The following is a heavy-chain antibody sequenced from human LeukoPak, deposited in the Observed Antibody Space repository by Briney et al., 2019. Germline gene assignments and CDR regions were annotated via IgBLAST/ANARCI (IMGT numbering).Heavy chain of an antibody. CDR3: ARVVGDWLAFDI. D-gene: IGHD2-21*02. V-gene: IGHV4-38-2*01. J-gene: IGHJ3*02. CDR1: GYSISSGYY. Sequence: SETLSLTCAVSGYSISSGYYWGWIRQPPGKGLEWIGYMYYMRTTNYNPSLKSRLTISLDTSKNQFSLNLSSVTAADTAVYYCARVVGDWLAFDIWGQGTMVIVSS. CDR2: MYYMRTT.